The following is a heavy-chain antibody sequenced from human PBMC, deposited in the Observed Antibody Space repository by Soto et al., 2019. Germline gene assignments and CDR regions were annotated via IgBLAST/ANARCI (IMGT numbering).Heavy chain of an antibody. Sequence: ASVKGSCKASGGSFSSYAISWVRQAPGQGREWMGGIIPIFGTANYAQKFQGRVTITADESTSTAYMELRSLRSEDTAVYYCARVTTVVTPGDYYYGMDVWGQGTTVTVSS. CDR3: ARVTTVVTPGDYYYGMDV. CDR1: GGSFSSYA. CDR2: IIPIFGTA. J-gene: IGHJ6*02. V-gene: IGHV1-69*13. D-gene: IGHD4-17*01.